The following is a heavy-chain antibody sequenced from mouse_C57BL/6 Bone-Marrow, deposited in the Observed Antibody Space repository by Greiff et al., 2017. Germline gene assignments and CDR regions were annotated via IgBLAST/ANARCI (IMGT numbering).Heavy chain of an antibody. CDR3: ARHRGYYDYDDGFAY. CDR2: VSGGGGNT. CDR1: GFTFSSYT. V-gene: IGHV5-9*01. Sequence: EVTLVESGGGLVKPGGSLKLSCAASGFTFSSYTMSWVRQTPEKRLEWVATVSGGGGNTYYPDSVPGRFTNSRDNAKNTLYRQMISLRSEDTALYYCARHRGYYDYDDGFAYWGQGTLVTVSA. J-gene: IGHJ3*01. D-gene: IGHD2-4*01.